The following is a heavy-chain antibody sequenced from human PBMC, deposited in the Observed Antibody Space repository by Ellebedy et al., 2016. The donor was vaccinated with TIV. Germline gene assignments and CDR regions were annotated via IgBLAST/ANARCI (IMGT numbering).Heavy chain of an antibody. CDR2: ISSTGYYI. D-gene: IGHD6-19*01. CDR1: GFIFNHYS. CDR3: AGGTGWIFDL. J-gene: IGHJ2*01. V-gene: IGHV3-21*04. Sequence: GESLKISCAASGFIFNHYSMNWVRQAPGKGLEWISSISSTGYYIYYADSVKGRFTISRDDAKNSLFLQMHSLRDDDTAMYYCAGGTGWIFDLWGRGTLVTVSS.